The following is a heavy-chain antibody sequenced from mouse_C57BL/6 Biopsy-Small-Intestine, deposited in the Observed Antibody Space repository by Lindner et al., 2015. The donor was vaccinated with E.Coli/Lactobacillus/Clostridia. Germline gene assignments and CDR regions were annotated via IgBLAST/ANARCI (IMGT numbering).Heavy chain of an antibody. CDR2: IWAGGST. J-gene: IGHJ4*01. CDR1: GFSLTSYG. Sequence: VQLQESGPVLVAPSQSLSITCTVSGFSLTSYGVHWVRQPPGKGLEWLGVIWAGGSTNYNSALMSRLSISKDNSKSQVFLKMNSLQTDDTAMYYCAKHKVGYSNYYAMDYWGQGTSVTVSS. D-gene: IGHD2-5*01. V-gene: IGHV2-9*01. CDR3: AKHKVGYSNYYAMDY.